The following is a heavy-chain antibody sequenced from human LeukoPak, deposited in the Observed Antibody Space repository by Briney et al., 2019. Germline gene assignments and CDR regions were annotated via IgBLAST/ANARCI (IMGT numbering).Heavy chain of an antibody. D-gene: IGHD2-8*02. Sequence: GGSLRLSCAASGFTFSSYGMHWFRQAPGKGLEWVAVIWYDGSKKYYADSVKGQFTISRDNSKNTLYLQMDSLRDTAVYYCARYNTGSVDYWGQGTLVTVSS. CDR3: ARYNTGSVDY. CDR1: GFTFSSYG. J-gene: IGHJ4*02. CDR2: IWYDGSKK. V-gene: IGHV3-33*01.